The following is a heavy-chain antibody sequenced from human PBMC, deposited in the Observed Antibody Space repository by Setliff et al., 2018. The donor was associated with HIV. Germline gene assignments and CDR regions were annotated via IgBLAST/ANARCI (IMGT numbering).Heavy chain of an antibody. CDR1: SGSISGSNYY. D-gene: IGHD3-10*01. J-gene: IGHJ4*02. CDR3: ASMIRGINSPIDF. V-gene: IGHV4-39*01. Sequence: PSETLSLTCTVSSGSISGSNYYWGWLRQPPGKGLEWIGVVYYSGNTYYNPSLTSRVTISVDTSNNQFSLRLSSVTAADTAIYYCASMIRGINSPIDFWGQGTLVTVSS. CDR2: VYYSGNT.